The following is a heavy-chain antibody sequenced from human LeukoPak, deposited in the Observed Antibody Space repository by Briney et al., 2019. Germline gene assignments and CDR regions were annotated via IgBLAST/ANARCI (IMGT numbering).Heavy chain of an antibody. CDR2: IYYSGST. Sequence: SETLSLTCTVSGGSISSYYWSWILQSPGKGLEWIGYIYYSGSTTYNPSLKSRVTISVDTSKNHFSLKLSSLTAADTAVYYCARGAGLNWFDPWGQGTLVTVSS. J-gene: IGHJ5*02. V-gene: IGHV4-59*01. CDR3: ARGAGLNWFDP. D-gene: IGHD6-13*01. CDR1: GGSISSYY.